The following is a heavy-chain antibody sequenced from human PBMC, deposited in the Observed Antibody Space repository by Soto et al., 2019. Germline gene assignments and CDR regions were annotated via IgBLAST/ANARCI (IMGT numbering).Heavy chain of an antibody. D-gene: IGHD6-13*01. CDR2: INSDGSST. CDR1: GFTFSSYW. CDR3: ARDKAAAVPGLDYYYGMDV. J-gene: IGHJ6*02. Sequence: GGSLRLSCAASGFTFSSYWMHWVRQAPGKGLVWVSRINSDGSSTSYADSVKGRFTISRDNAKNTLYLQMNSLRAEDTAVYYCARDKAAAVPGLDYYYGMDVWGQGTTVTVSS. V-gene: IGHV3-74*01.